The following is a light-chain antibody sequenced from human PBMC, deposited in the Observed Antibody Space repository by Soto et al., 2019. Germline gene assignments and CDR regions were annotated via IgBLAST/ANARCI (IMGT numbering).Light chain of an antibody. Sequence: QSALTQPPSASGSPGQSVTISCTGTSSDVGGYNYVSWYQQHPGKAPKLMIYEVSKRPSGVPDRVSGSKSGNTASLTVYGLQSADEADYYCGSYAGRSTYVFGTGTKLTVL. V-gene: IGLV2-8*01. CDR2: EVS. J-gene: IGLJ1*01. CDR1: SSDVGGYNY. CDR3: GSYAGRSTYV.